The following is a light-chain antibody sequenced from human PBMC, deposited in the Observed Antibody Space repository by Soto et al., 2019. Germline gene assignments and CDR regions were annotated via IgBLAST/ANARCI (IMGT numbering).Light chain of an antibody. CDR2: EVT. J-gene: IGLJ1*01. V-gene: IGLV2-14*01. CDR1: SSDVGGYNY. CDR3: SSYTSSSTLYV. Sequence: SALTQPASESWSPGQSITISCTGTSSDVGGYNYVCWYKQHPGKAPQLMIYEVTNRPSGVSDRFSGSKSGNTASLTISGLQAEDEADYYCSSYTSSSTLYVFGTGTKVTVL.